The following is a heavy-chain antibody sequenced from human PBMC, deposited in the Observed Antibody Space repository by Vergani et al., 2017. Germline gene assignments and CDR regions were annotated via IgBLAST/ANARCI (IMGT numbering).Heavy chain of an antibody. D-gene: IGHD3-22*01. J-gene: IGHJ2*01. Sequence: QVQLQESGPGLVKPSQTLSLTCTVSGGSISSSSYYWGWIRQPPGKGLEWIGSIYYSGSTYYNPSLKSRVTISVDTSKNQFSLKLSSVTAADTAVYYCARRRSYYDSSGYYSWYFDLWGRGTLVTVSS. CDR2: IYYSGST. CDR3: ARRRSYYDSSGYYSWYFDL. CDR1: GGSISSSSYY. V-gene: IGHV4-39*01.